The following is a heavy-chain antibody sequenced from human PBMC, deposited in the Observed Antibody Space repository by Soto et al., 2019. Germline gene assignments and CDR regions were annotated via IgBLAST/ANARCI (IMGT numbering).Heavy chain of an antibody. CDR3: ARVDGLGSFNWFDP. D-gene: IGHD3-10*01. CDR2: IIPIFGTA. CDR1: GGTFSSYA. J-gene: IGHJ5*02. Sequence: ASVKVSCKASGGTFSSYAISWVRQAPGQGLEWMGGIIPIFGTANYAQKFQGRVTITADESTSTAYMELSSLRSEDTAVYYCARVDGLGSFNWFDPWGQGTLVTVSS. V-gene: IGHV1-69*13.